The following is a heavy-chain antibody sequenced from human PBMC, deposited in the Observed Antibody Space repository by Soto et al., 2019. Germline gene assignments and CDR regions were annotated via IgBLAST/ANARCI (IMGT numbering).Heavy chain of an antibody. V-gene: IGHV3-30*18. CDR3: AKGPLIQLWLVSMDY. D-gene: IGHD5-18*01. J-gene: IGHJ4*02. Sequence: PGGSLRLSCAASGFTFSSYGMHWVRQAPGKGLEWVAVISYDGSNKYYADSVKGRFTISRDNSKNTLYLQMNSLRAEDTAVYYCAKGPLIQLWLVSMDYWGQGTLVTVSS. CDR2: ISYDGSNK. CDR1: GFTFSSYG.